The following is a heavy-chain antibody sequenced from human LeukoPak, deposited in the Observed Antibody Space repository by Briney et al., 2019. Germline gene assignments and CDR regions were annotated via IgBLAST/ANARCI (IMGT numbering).Heavy chain of an antibody. CDR2: FDPEDGET. Sequence: ASVKVSCKVSGYTLTELSMHWVRQAPGKGLEWMGGFDPEDGETIYAQKFQGRVTMTEDTSTDTAYMELSSLRSEDTAVYYCARDLFYYDSSVFSDYWGQGTLVTVSS. D-gene: IGHD3-22*01. J-gene: IGHJ4*02. V-gene: IGHV1-24*01. CDR1: GYTLTELS. CDR3: ARDLFYYDSSVFSDY.